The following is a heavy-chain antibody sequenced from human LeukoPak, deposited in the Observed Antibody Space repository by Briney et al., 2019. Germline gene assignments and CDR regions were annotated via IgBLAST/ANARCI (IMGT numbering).Heavy chain of an antibody. CDR3: ARGKGSSSGRWLQYY. Sequence: PGGSLRLSCAASGFNFGSYSMTWVRQAPGKGLEWVSVISADSATTFYADSVKGRFTISRDNSKNTLYLQMNSLRAEDTAVYYCARGKGSSSGRWLQYYWGQGTLVTVSS. J-gene: IGHJ4*02. CDR2: ISADSATT. V-gene: IGHV3-23*01. CDR1: GFNFGSYS. D-gene: IGHD5-24*01.